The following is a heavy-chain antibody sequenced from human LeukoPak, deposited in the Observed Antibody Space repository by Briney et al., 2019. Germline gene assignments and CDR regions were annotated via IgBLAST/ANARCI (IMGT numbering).Heavy chain of an antibody. D-gene: IGHD6-13*01. CDR2: INAGNGNT. V-gene: IGHV1-3*01. CDR3: ARGPRAAAEDY. J-gene: IGHJ4*02. Sequence: GASVKVSCKASGYTFINFAINWGRQAPGQRPEWMGWINAGNGNTKYSQKFQGRLTITRDTSASTAYMELSSLTSEDTAVYYCARGPRAAAEDYWGQGTLVTVSS. CDR1: GYTFINFA.